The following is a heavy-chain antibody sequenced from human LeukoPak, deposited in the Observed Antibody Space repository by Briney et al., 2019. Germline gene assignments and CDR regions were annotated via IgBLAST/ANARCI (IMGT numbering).Heavy chain of an antibody. CDR3: AKGGSPSCYSSSGY. CDR2: ICGSDGSR. CDR1: GLTFSGQW. Sequence: PGGSLRLSCVASGLTFSGQWMNWVRQAPGKGLEWVSAICGSDGSRYYADSVKGRFTISRDNSKNTLYLQMNSLRGEDTAVYYCAKGGSPSCYSSSGYWGQGTLVTVSS. D-gene: IGHD2-2*01. J-gene: IGHJ4*02. V-gene: IGHV3-23*01.